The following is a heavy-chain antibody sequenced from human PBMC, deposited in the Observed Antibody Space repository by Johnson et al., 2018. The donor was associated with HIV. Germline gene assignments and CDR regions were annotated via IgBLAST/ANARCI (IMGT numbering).Heavy chain of an antibody. Sequence: VQLVESGGGLVQPGGSLRLSCAASGFTFRSYWMSWVRQAPGKGLEWVANINQDGSEEYYVDSVKGRFTISRDNPKTSLHLQMNSLRAEDTAVYYCANDFWSGSGIWGQGTMVTVSS. J-gene: IGHJ3*02. CDR3: ANDFWSGSGI. CDR1: GFTFRSYW. V-gene: IGHV3-7*01. CDR2: INQDGSEE. D-gene: IGHD3-3*01.